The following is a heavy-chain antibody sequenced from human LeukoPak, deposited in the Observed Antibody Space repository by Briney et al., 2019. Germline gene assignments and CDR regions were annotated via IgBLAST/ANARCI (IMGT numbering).Heavy chain of an antibody. J-gene: IGHJ6*02. CDR2: IWYDGSNK. CDR3: ARDGYCSSTSCSYYYGMDV. CDR1: GFTFSSYG. Sequence: GGPLRLFCAASGFTFSSYGMHWVRQAPGKGLEWVAVIWYDGSNKYYADSVKGRFTISRDNSKNTLYLQMNSLRAEDTAVYYCARDGYCSSTSCSYYYGMDVWGQGTTVTVSS. V-gene: IGHV3-33*01. D-gene: IGHD2-2*01.